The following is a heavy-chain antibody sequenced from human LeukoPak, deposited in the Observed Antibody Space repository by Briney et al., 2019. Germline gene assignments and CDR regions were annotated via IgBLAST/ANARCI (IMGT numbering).Heavy chain of an antibody. CDR3: ARGWLAETTVVTPYNY. Sequence: SVKVSCKASGGTFSIYDISWVRQAPGQGLEWMGGITPMFGTPNYAQKFQGRVTITADESTSTVYMELSSLRSEDTAVYYCARGWLAETTVVTPYNYWGQGTLVAVSS. CDR2: ITPMFGTP. CDR1: GGTFSIYD. J-gene: IGHJ4*02. D-gene: IGHD4-23*01. V-gene: IGHV1-69*13.